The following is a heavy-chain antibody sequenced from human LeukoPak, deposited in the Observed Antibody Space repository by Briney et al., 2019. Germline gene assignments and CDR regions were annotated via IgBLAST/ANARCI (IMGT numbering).Heavy chain of an antibody. CDR2: ISSSSSTI. CDR3: AKDRQWLRVTTFDY. J-gene: IGHJ4*02. Sequence: GGSLRLSCAASGFTFSSYSMNWVRQAPGKGLEWVSYISSSSSTIYYADSVKGRFTISRDNSKNTLYLQMNSPRAEDTAVYYCAKDRQWLRVTTFDYWGQGTLVTVSS. CDR1: GFTFSSYS. D-gene: IGHD6-19*01. V-gene: IGHV3-48*01.